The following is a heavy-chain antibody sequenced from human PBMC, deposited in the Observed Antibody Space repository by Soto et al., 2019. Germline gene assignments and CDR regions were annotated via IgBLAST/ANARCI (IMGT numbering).Heavy chain of an antibody. CDR2: ISSSSSTI. J-gene: IGHJ4*02. CDR1: GFTFSSYS. V-gene: IGHV3-48*02. Sequence: VQLVESGGGLVQPGGSLRLSCAASGFTFSSYSMNWVRQAPGKGLEWVSYISSSSSTIYYADSVKGRFTISRDNAKNSLYLQMNSLRDEDTAVYYCARGKDYYDSSGYPMWGQGTLVTVSS. D-gene: IGHD3-22*01. CDR3: ARGKDYYDSSGYPM.